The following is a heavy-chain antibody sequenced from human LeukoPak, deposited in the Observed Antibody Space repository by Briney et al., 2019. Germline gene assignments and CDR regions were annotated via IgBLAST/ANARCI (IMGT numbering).Heavy chain of an antibody. CDR1: GYTFTSYG. Sequence: GASVKVSCKASGYTFTSYGISWVRQAPGQRLEWMGWINAVNGNTEYSQRFQGRVTITRDTSASTAYMELSSLRSEDTATYFCLREGGVPPWTWGQGTLVTVSS. CDR3: LREGGVPPWT. J-gene: IGHJ5*02. CDR2: INAVNGNT. D-gene: IGHD1-1*01. V-gene: IGHV1-3*01.